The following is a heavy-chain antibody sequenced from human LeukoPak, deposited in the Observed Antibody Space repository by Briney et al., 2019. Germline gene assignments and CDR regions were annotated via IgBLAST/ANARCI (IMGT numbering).Heavy chain of an antibody. CDR2: IYSSGDT. Sequence: SETLSLTCTVSGGSISGHYWSWIRQPPGKGLEWIGYIYSSGDTNYNPSLKSRVTISVAASKNQFSLKLSSVTAADTAVYYCARRPISAYYTSWGQGTLVTVSS. CDR1: GGSISGHY. V-gene: IGHV4-59*08. J-gene: IGHJ5*02. CDR3: ARRPISAYYTS. D-gene: IGHD3-22*01.